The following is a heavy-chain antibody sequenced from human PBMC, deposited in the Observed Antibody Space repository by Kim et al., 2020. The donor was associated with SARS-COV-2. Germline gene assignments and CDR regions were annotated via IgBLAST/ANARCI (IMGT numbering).Heavy chain of an antibody. CDR1: GFTFSSYA. Sequence: GGSLRLSCAASGFTFSSYAMSWVRQAPGKGREWVSAISGSGGSTYYADSVKGRFTISRDNSKNTLYLQMNSLRAEDTAVYYCAKCIVVVPAAMGGPFDYWGQGTLVTVSS. J-gene: IGHJ4*02. CDR2: ISGSGGST. V-gene: IGHV3-23*01. D-gene: IGHD2-2*01. CDR3: AKCIVVVPAAMGGPFDY.